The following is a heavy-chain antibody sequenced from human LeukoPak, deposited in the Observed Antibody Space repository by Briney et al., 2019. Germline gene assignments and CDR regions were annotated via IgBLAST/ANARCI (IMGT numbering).Heavy chain of an antibody. Sequence: SVKVSCKASGGTFSSYAISWVRQAPGQGLEWMGGIIPIFGTANYAQKFQGRVTITADESTSTAYMELSSLRSEDTAVYYCARERDTYYYGSGSYYPSNWFDPWGQGTLVTVSS. CDR2: IIPIFGTA. D-gene: IGHD3-10*01. J-gene: IGHJ5*02. V-gene: IGHV1-69*13. CDR3: ARERDTYYYGSGSYYPSNWFDP. CDR1: GGTFSSYA.